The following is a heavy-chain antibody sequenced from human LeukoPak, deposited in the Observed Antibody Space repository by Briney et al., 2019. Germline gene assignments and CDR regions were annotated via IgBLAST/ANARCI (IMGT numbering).Heavy chain of an antibody. V-gene: IGHV3-48*04. CDR2: ISSSSTTM. Sequence: GGSLRLSCAASGFSFSSYSMNWVRQAPGKGLEWVSYISSSSTTMYYADSVKGRFTISRDNAKSSLYLQMNSLRAEDTALYYCARDSEQWLVQWGQGTLVTLSS. J-gene: IGHJ4*02. CDR1: GFSFSSYS. CDR3: ARDSEQWLVQ. D-gene: IGHD6-19*01.